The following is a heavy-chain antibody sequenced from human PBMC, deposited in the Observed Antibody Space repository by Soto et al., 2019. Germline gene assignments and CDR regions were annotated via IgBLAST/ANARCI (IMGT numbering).Heavy chain of an antibody. V-gene: IGHV1-46*01. J-gene: IGHJ6*02. CDR3: ARVLKEDSASYYDYAMDV. CDR2: INPRGGST. Sequence: GASVKVSCKASGHTFTSSYAHWVRQAPGHGLEWMGVINPRGGSTNYAQKFQGRVTMTRDTSTSTVYMELSSLRSEDTAVYYCARVLKEDSASYYDYAMDVWGQGTTVTVSS. CDR1: GHTFTSSY.